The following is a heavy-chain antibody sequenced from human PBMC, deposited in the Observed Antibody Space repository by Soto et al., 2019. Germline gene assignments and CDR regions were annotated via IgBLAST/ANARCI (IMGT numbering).Heavy chain of an antibody. V-gene: IGHV4-31*03. D-gene: IGHD1-7*01. CDR2: IYYSGST. J-gene: IGHJ6*02. CDR1: GGSISSGGYY. Sequence: QVQLQESGPGLVKPSQTLSLTCTVSGGSISSGGYYWSWIRQHPGKGLEWIGYIYYSGSTYYNPSLKSRVTISVDMSKNQFSLKLSSVTAADTAVYYCARDRFGLTGTTVHYYYGMDVWGQGTTVTVSS. CDR3: ARDRFGLTGTTVHYYYGMDV.